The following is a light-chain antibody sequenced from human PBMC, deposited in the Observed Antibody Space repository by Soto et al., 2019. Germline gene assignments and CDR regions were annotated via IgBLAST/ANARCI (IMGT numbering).Light chain of an antibody. V-gene: IGKV3-11*01. CDR3: QQRSNI. J-gene: IGKJ3*01. CDR1: ESTSGY. Sequence: EIVLTQSPATLSLSPGERATLSCRASESTSGYLAWYQQKPGQAPRLLIYDASNRATGIPARFSGSGSGTDFTLTIRSLEPEDFAVYYCQQRSNIFGPGTKVDIK. CDR2: DAS.